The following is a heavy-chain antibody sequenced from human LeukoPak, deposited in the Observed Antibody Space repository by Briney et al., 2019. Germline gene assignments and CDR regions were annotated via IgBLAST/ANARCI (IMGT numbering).Heavy chain of an antibody. Sequence: GGSLRLSCAASGFTFSSFIMNWVRQAPGRGLEWVSSISTGSSYINYADSVKGRFAISRDNAQNSLYLQMTSLRAEDTAVYYCARSEGYCSSASCDAYYYYMDVWGKGTTVTVSS. J-gene: IGHJ6*03. D-gene: IGHD2-2*01. V-gene: IGHV3-21*01. CDR3: ARSEGYCSSASCDAYYYYMDV. CDR2: ISTGSSYI. CDR1: GFTFSSFI.